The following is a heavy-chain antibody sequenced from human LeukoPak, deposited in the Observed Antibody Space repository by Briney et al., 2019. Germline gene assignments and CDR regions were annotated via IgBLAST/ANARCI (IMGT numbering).Heavy chain of an antibody. CDR2: ISSSSSYT. Sequence: GGSLRLFCAASGFTFSDYYMSWIRQAPGKGLECVSYISSSSSYTNYADSVKGRFTISRDNAKNSLYLQMNSLRAEDTAVYYFARDGYSSSWYWFDYWGQGTLVTVSS. CDR1: GFTFSDYY. J-gene: IGHJ4*02. CDR3: ARDGYSSSWYWFDY. V-gene: IGHV3-11*06. D-gene: IGHD6-13*01.